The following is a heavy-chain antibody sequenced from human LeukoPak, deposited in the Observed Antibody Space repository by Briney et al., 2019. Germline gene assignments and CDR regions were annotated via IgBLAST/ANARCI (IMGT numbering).Heavy chain of an antibody. J-gene: IGHJ6*02. CDR2: IRSSSSYI. V-gene: IGHV3-21*01. CDR1: GFTFSSYS. CDR3: ARDLGPPYGDRGYYSGMDV. Sequence: GGSLRLSCAASGFTFSSYSMNWVRQAPGKGLEWVASIRSSSSYIYYADSVKGRFTISRDNAKNPLYLQMNSLRAEDSAVYYCARDLGPPYGDRGYYSGMDVWGQGTPVTVSS. D-gene: IGHD4-17*01.